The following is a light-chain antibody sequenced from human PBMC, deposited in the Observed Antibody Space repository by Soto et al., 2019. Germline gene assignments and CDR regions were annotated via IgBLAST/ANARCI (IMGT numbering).Light chain of an antibody. CDR2: KAS. J-gene: IGKJ1*01. CDR3: EHYYTSAGT. V-gene: IGKV1-5*03. Sequence: RASQTISSWLAWYQQKPGKAPKLLIYKASTLNSGVPSRFSGSGPGTAFTLGMRSLQSDDSALPICEHYYTSAGTFGQGTKVDVK. CDR1: QTISSW.